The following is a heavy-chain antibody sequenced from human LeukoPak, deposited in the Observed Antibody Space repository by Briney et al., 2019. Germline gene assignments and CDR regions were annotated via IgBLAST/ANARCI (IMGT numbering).Heavy chain of an antibody. CDR2: INPNSGDT. V-gene: IGHV1-2*02. CDR1: GYTFTGYY. D-gene: IGHD2-8*02. Sequence: ASVKVSCKVSGYTFTGYYMHWVRQAPGQGLEWMGWINPNSGDTNYQGRVTMTRDTSIRSAYMELSRLRSDDTAVYYCARDFYDSHWYLHNWFDPWGQGTLVTVSS. CDR3: ARDFYDSHWYLHNWFDP. J-gene: IGHJ5*02.